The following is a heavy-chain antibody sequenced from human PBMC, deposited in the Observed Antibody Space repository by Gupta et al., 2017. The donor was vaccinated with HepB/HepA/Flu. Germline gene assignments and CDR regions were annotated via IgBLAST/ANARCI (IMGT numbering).Heavy chain of an antibody. Sequence: EVQLVQSGAEVKKPGESLKISGKGSGYNFTSYCLGWVRQMPGKGLEWMGIIYPGDSEIRYSPSFQGQVTISADGSISTAYLEWNSLKASDTGIYYCARQGRGPTGMDVWGQGTTVTVSS. CDR1: GYNFTSYC. CDR2: IYPGDSEI. CDR3: ARQGRGPTGMDV. D-gene: IGHD5-12*01. V-gene: IGHV5-51*01. J-gene: IGHJ6*02.